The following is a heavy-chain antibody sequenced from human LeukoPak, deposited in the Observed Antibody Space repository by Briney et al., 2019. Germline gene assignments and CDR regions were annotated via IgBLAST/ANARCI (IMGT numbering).Heavy chain of an antibody. CDR1: GFTFSSYA. D-gene: IGHD6-19*01. J-gene: IGHJ4*02. V-gene: IGHV3-23*01. CDR3: AKVHSSGWYGEDYFDY. CDR2: ISGSGGST. Sequence: GGSLRLSCAASGFTFSSYAMSWVHQAPGKGLEWVSAISGSGGSTYYADSVKGRFTISRDNSKNTLYLQMNSLRAEDTAVYYCAKVHSSGWYGEDYFDYWGQGTLVTVSS.